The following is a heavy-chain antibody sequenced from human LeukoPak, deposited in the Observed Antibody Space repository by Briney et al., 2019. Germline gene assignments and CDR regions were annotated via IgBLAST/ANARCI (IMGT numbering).Heavy chain of an antibody. D-gene: IGHD4-11*01. CDR2: IYYSGST. CDR3: ATTTVTTGYYYYMDV. J-gene: IGHJ6*03. V-gene: IGHV4-59*01. CDR1: GGSISSYY. Sequence: SETLSLTCTVYGGSISSYYWSWIRQPPGKGLEWIGYIYYSGSTNYNPSLKSRVTISVDMSKNQFSLKLSSVTAADTAVYYCATTTVTTGYYYYMDVWGKGTTVTVSS.